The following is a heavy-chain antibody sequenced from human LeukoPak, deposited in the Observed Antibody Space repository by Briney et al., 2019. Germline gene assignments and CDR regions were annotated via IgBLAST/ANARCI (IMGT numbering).Heavy chain of an antibody. CDR3: ARVATGTTQAFDI. D-gene: IGHD1-7*01. CDR2: INPNSGGT. J-gene: IGHJ3*02. Sequence: GASVKVSCKASGYTFTGYYMHWVRQAPGQGLEWMGWINPNSGGTNYAQKFQGRVTMTRDTSISTAYMELSRLRSDDTAVYYCARVATGTTQAFDIWGQGTMVTVSS. CDR1: GYTFTGYY. V-gene: IGHV1-2*02.